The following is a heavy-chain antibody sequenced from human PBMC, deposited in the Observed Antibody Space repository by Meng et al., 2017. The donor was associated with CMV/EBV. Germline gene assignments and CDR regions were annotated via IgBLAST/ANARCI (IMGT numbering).Heavy chain of an antibody. CDR2: IKQDGSEK. CDR3: ARDVVGAEAYFDY. D-gene: IGHD1-26*01. J-gene: IGHJ4*02. CDR1: GFTFSSYW. Sequence: GESLKIPCAASGFTFSSYWMSWVRQAPGKGLEWVANIKQDGSEKYYVDSVKGRFTISRDNAKNSLYLQMNSLRAEDTAVYYCARDVVGAEAYFDYWGQGTLVTVSS. V-gene: IGHV3-7*01.